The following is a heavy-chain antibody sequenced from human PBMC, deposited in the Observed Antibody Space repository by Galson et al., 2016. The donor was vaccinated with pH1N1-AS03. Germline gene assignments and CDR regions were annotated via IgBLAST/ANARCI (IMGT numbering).Heavy chain of an antibody. CDR1: GDSISGGYS. V-gene: IGHV4-30-2*01. CDR2: FFHNGGN. CDR3: ARVDLTFYSGSADSSYLDY. Sequence: TLSLTCAVSGDSISGGYSWSWIRQPPGKGLEWIGSFFHNGGNDYNPSLKSRVTIASDRSKNQFSLELNSATAADTAIYYCARVDLTFYSGSADSSYLDYWGQGTLVTVSS. D-gene: IGHD3-10*01. J-gene: IGHJ4*02.